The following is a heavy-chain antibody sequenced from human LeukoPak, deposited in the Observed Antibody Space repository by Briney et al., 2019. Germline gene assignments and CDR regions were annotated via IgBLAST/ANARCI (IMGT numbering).Heavy chain of an antibody. D-gene: IGHD6-19*01. CDR1: GFTSSRYW. V-gene: IGHV3-48*01. CDR3: ARGLQWGFDW. J-gene: IGHJ4*02. CDR2: ITGSSAPI. Sequence: PGGSLRLSCAASGFTSSRYWMSWVRQAPGKGLEWVSYITGSSAPIYYGDSVKGRFTISRDNAKNSLFLQMNSLRVEDTAVYYCARGLQWGFDWWGQGTLVTVSS.